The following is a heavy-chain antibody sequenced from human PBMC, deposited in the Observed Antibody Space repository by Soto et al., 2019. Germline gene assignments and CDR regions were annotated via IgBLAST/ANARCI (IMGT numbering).Heavy chain of an antibody. CDR1: GGSISSGGYS. CDR3: ARAGVWGAGAVNY. J-gene: IGHJ4*02. Sequence: SETLSLTCAVSGGSISSGGYSWSWIRQPPGKGLEWIGYIYHGGSTYYNPSLKSRVTISVDRSKNQFSLKLSSVTAADTAVYYCARAGVWGAGAVNYGGREPLFTVS. CDR2: IYHGGST. D-gene: IGHD3-10*01. V-gene: IGHV4-30-2*01.